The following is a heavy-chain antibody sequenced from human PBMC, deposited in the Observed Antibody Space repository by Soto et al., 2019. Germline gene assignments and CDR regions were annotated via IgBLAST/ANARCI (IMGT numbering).Heavy chain of an antibody. J-gene: IGHJ5*02. CDR1: GDSISNSRFY. Sequence: SETLSLTCSVSGDSISNSRFYWAWIRQPPGEGMEWIGSIYHTGNAYYNPSLNSRVTIFVDTSKNQFSLKLTSVTAADTALYYCARDYFDSSDYTTNWFDPWGQGILVTVSS. CDR3: ARDYFDSSDYTTNWFDP. V-gene: IGHV4-39*01. CDR2: IYHTGNA. D-gene: IGHD3-22*01.